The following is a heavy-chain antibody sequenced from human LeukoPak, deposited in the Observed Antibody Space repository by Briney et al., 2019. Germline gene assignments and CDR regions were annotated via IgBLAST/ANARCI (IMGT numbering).Heavy chain of an antibody. D-gene: IGHD6-13*01. CDR1: GFTFGDYA. J-gene: IGHJ5*02. CDR3: TRDRAFRVAAAGTGWFDP. V-gene: IGHV3-49*04. CDR2: IRSKAYGGTT. Sequence: GGSLRLSCTASGFTFGDYAMSWVRQAPGKGLEWVGFIRSKAYGGTTEYAASVKGRFTISRDDSKSIAYLQMNSLKTEDTAVYYCTRDRAFRVAAAGTGWFDPWGQGTLVTVSS.